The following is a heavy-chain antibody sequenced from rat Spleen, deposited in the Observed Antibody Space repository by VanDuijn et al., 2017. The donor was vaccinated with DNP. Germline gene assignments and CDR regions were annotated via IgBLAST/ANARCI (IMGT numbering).Heavy chain of an antibody. CDR3: AKGGGWEDY. Sequence: EVQLVESGGGLLQPGRSLKLSCAASGFTFSNYGMAWVRQAPTKGLEWVASINTDGGSTYYPDSVKGRFTISRDNAENTVYLQMNSLRSEDTATYYCAKGGGWEDYWGQGVMVTVSS. CDR2: INTDGGST. CDR1: GFTFSNYG. V-gene: IGHV5S13*01. D-gene: IGHD5-1*01. J-gene: IGHJ2*01.